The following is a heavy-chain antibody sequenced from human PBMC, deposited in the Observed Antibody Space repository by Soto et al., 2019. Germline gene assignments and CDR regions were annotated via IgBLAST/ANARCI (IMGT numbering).Heavy chain of an antibody. CDR1: GGTFSSYA. Sequence: QVQLVQSGAEVKKPGSPVKVSCKASGGTFSSYAISWVRQAPGQGLEWMGGIIPISGTANYAQKFQGRVTITADESTSTAYMELSSLRSVDTAVYYCARSQGSSTSLEIYYYYYYGMDVWGQGTTVTVSS. CDR2: IIPISGTA. CDR3: ARSQGSSTSLEIYYYYYYGMDV. V-gene: IGHV1-69*01. D-gene: IGHD2-2*01. J-gene: IGHJ6*02.